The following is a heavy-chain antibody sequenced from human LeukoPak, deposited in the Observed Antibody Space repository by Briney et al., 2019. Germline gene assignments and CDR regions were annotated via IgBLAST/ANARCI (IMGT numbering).Heavy chain of an antibody. CDR3: ARGVRDYVWGIYRYYFDY. D-gene: IGHD3-16*02. CDR2: INPNSGGT. Sequence: ASVKVSCKASGYTFTGYYMHWVRQAPGQGLEWMGWINPNSGGTNYAQKFQGRVTMTRDTSISTAYMELSRLRSDDTAVYYCARGVRDYVWGIYRYYFDYWGQGTLVTVSS. CDR1: GYTFTGYY. J-gene: IGHJ4*02. V-gene: IGHV1-2*02.